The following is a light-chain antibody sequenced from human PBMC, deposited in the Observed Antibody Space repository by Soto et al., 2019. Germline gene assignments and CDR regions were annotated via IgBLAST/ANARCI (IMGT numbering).Light chain of an antibody. CDR2: DVS. J-gene: IGLJ3*02. CDR1: SSDVGGYNY. V-gene: IGLV2-14*01. CDR3: NSYTSSSNLV. Sequence: QSALTQPASVSGSPGQSITISCTGTSSDVGGYNYDSWYQQHPGKAPKLLIYDVSNRPSVVSNRFSGSKSGNTASLTISGLQAEDEADYYCNSYTSSSNLVFGGGTKLTVL.